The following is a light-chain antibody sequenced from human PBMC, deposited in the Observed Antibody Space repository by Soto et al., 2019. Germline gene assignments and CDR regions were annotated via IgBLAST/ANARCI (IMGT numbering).Light chain of an antibody. CDR3: QQYGSSPWT. CDR2: GAS. V-gene: IGKV3-20*01. CDR1: QSVSSN. J-gene: IGKJ1*01. Sequence: ERVITQSPATLSVSPGQRATLSCRDSQSVSSNLAWYKQTPGQAPRIFIYGASPRATGIPPMFSGSGAGTDFTLTISRLEPEDFAVDYCQQYGSSPWTFGQGTQVDIK.